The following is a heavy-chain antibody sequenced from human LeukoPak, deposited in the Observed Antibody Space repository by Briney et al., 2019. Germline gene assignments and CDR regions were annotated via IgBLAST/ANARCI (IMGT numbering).Heavy chain of an antibody. CDR1: GGSISSSSYY. D-gene: IGHD3-10*01. CDR3: ARGGDGSGSPYGVDV. J-gene: IGHJ6*02. Sequence: SETLSLTCTVSGGSISSSSYYWGWIRQPPGKGLEWIGSIYYSGSTYYNPSLKSRVTISVDTSKNQFSLKLSSVTAADTAVYYCARGGDGSGSPYGVDVWGQGTTVTVSS. CDR2: IYYSGST. V-gene: IGHV4-39*07.